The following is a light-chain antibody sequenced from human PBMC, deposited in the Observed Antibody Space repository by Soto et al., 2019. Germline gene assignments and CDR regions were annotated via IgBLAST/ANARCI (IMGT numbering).Light chain of an antibody. V-gene: IGLV2-14*03. Sequence: QSALTQPASGSGSHGPSIAISCTGTSRDVGSYNSVSWYQQYPGKAPKLMIHDVNNRPSGISDRFSGSKSGNTASLTISGLQADDEADYYCSSFTSSTSYVFGTGTNVTVL. CDR2: DVN. J-gene: IGLJ1*01. CDR1: SRDVGSYNS. CDR3: SSFTSSTSYV.